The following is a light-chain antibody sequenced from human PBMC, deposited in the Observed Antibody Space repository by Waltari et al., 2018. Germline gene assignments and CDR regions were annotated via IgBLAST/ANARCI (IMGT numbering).Light chain of an antibody. J-gene: IGLJ1*01. CDR1: SRDVGGSNY. CDR3: SSYTSSSTYV. V-gene: IGLV2-14*01. Sequence: QSALTQPASVSGSPGPSLPISCTGTSRDVGGSNYASWYQQHPGKAPKLMIYDVSKPPSGVSNRFSGSKSGNTASLTISGLQAEDEADYYCSSYTSSSTYVFGTGTKVTVL. CDR2: DVS.